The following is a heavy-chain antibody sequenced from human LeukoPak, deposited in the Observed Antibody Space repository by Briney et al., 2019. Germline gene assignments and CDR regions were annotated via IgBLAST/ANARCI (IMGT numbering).Heavy chain of an antibody. CDR2: IYFFVNT. Sequence: SETLSLTCIVYGGSISTSAYYCGWIHQPPWGGLQWSGRIYFFVNTYYHSPLKSRAPISVATSTSQFSRRLSSVTAADPAVYYCARQPALTHSHFDYCGQGTLVTVSS. J-gene: IGHJ4*02. CDR3: ARQPALTHSHFDY. V-gene: IGHV4-39*01. CDR1: GGSISTSAYY.